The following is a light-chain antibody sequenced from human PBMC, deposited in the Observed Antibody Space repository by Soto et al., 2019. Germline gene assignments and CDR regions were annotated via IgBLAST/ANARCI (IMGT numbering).Light chain of an antibody. CDR3: SSYAGSNNLGV. CDR2: EVS. J-gene: IGLJ1*01. V-gene: IGLV2-8*01. Sequence: QSAQTQPPSASGSPGQSVTISCTGTSSDVGGYNYVSWYQQHPGKAPKLMISEVSKRPSGVPDRFSGSKSGNTASLTVSGLQAEDEADYYCSSYAGSNNLGVFGTGTKLTVL. CDR1: SSDVGGYNY.